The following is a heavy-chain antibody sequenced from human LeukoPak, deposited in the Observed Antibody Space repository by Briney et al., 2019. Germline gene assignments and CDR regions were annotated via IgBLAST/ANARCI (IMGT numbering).Heavy chain of an antibody. V-gene: IGHV1-69*01. Sequence: SVKVSCKASGGTFSSYAISWVRQAPGQGLEWMGGIIPIFGTANYAQKFQGRVTITADESTSTAYVELSSLRSEDTAVYYCARAGAARSDNYYYGMDVWGQGTTVTVSS. J-gene: IGHJ6*02. CDR3: ARAGAARSDNYYYGMDV. CDR2: IIPIFGTA. CDR1: GGTFSSYA. D-gene: IGHD6-6*01.